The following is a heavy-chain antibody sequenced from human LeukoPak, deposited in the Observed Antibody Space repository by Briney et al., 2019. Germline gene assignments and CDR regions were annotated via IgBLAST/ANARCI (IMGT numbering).Heavy chain of an antibody. CDR1: GYTFSSYG. CDR3: ARDESSGSYYFDY. J-gene: IGHJ4*02. CDR2: ISAYNGNT. Sequence: GASVKVSCKASGYTFSSYGISWLRQAPGQGLEWMAWISAYNGNTKYAQKLQGRVTMTTDTSTSTAYMELRSLRSDDTAVYFCARDESSGSYYFDYCGQGTLVTVSS. V-gene: IGHV1-18*01. D-gene: IGHD1-26*01.